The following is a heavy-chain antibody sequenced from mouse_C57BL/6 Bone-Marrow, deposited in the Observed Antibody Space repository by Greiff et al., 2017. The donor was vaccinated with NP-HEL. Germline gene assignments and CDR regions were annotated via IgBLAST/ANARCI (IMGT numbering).Heavy chain of an antibody. CDR1: GFTFSDAW. J-gene: IGHJ3*01. D-gene: IGHD2-4*01. Sequence: EVKVEESGGGLVQPGGSMKLSCAASGFTFSDAWMDWVRQSPEKGLEWVAEIRNKANHHATYYAESVKGRFTISRDDSKSSVYLQMNSLRAEDTGIYYCTSSWKLRTWFAYWGQGTLVTVSA. CDR3: TSSWKLRTWFAY. CDR2: IRNKANHHAT. V-gene: IGHV6-6*01.